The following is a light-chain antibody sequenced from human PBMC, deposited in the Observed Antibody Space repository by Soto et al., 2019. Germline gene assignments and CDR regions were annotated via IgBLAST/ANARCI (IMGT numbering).Light chain of an antibody. V-gene: IGKV3-15*01. CDR3: QQYDNWPPWT. CDR2: GAS. CDR1: QSIGSN. J-gene: IGKJ1*01. Sequence: EIVMTQSPATLSVSPGERATLSCRASQSIGSNLAWYQQKPGQAPRLLIFGASTRATGIAARYSGSGSGTEFTLTISSLQSEDFAVYYCQQYDNWPPWTFGQGITVDVK.